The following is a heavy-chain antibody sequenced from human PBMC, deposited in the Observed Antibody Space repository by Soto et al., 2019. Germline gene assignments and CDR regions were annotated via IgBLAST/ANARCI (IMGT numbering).Heavy chain of an antibody. Sequence: QVQLVQSGAEVKKPGASVKVSCKASGYIFTSYGISWVRQAPGQGLEWMGWISAYNGNTNYAQKLQGRVTMTTDTSTSTAYMELRSLRSDDTAVYYCASLLDYYGSGSPINRYGMDVWGQGTTVTVSS. CDR3: ASLLDYYGSGSPINRYGMDV. D-gene: IGHD3-10*01. CDR1: GYIFTSYG. V-gene: IGHV1-18*04. J-gene: IGHJ6*02. CDR2: ISAYNGNT.